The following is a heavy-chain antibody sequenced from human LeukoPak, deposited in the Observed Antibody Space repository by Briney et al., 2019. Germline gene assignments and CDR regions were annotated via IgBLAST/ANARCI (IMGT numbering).Heavy chain of an antibody. J-gene: IGHJ4*02. Sequence: GESLKISCKGSGYSFTSYWIGWVRQMPGKGMELMGIIYPGDSDTSYSPSFQGQVTISTDKSISTAYLQWSSLKASDTAMYYCARGYCRAGICYSESLFDYWGQGTLVTVSS. V-gene: IGHV5-51*01. D-gene: IGHD2-15*01. CDR3: ARGYCRAGICYSESLFDY. CDR1: GYSFTSYW. CDR2: IYPGDSDT.